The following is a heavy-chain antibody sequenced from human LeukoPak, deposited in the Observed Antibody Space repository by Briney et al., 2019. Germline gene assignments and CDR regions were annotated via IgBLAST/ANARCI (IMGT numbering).Heavy chain of an antibody. D-gene: IGHD4-17*01. J-gene: IGHJ4*02. CDR2: IYYSGST. CDR1: GGSISSYY. CDR3: ASGNYGNYYFDY. Sequence: PSETLSLTCTVSGGSISSYYWSWVRQPPGKGLEWIGYIYYSGSTNYNPSLKSRVTISVDTSKNQFSLKLSSVTAADTAVYYCASGNYGNYYFDYWGQGTLVTVSS. V-gene: IGHV4-59*01.